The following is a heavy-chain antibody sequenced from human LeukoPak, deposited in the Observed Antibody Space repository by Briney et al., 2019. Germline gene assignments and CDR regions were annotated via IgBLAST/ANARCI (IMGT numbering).Heavy chain of an antibody. CDR1: GFTFSSYS. CDR3: ARDPYSSGWDPYSYFDY. D-gene: IGHD6-19*01. CDR2: ISSSSSTI. Sequence: GGSLRLSCAASGFTFSSYSMTWVRQAPGKGLEWVSYISSSSSTIYYADSVKGRFTISRDNAKNSLYLQMNSLRDEDTAVYYCARDPYSSGWDPYSYFDYWGQGTLVTVSS. V-gene: IGHV3-48*02. J-gene: IGHJ4*02.